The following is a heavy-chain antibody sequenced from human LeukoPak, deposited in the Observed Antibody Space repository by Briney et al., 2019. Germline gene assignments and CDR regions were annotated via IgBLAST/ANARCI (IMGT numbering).Heavy chain of an antibody. Sequence: PGGSLRLSCAASGFTFSNYAMSWVRQAPGKGLEWVSCITGSAGSTSYADSVKGRFTISRDNSKNTLYLQMNSLRAEDTAVYYCAKGDFEYYYDSSGYYGYWGQGTLVTVSS. J-gene: IGHJ4*02. V-gene: IGHV3-23*01. CDR1: GFTFSNYA. CDR2: ITGSAGST. CDR3: AKGDFEYYYDSSGYYGY. D-gene: IGHD3-22*01.